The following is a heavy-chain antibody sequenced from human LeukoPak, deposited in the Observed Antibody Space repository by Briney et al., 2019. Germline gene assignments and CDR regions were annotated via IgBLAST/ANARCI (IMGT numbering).Heavy chain of an antibody. CDR3: VADSSGWLGAFDI. J-gene: IGHJ3*02. CDR1: GFTFSSYA. Sequence: GGSLRLSCSASGFTFSSYAMHWVRQAPGKGLEYVSAISSNGGSTYYADSVKGRFTISRDNSKNTLYHQMSSLRAEDTAVYYCVADSSGWLGAFDIWGQGTMVTVSS. D-gene: IGHD6-19*01. CDR2: ISSNGGST. V-gene: IGHV3-64D*06.